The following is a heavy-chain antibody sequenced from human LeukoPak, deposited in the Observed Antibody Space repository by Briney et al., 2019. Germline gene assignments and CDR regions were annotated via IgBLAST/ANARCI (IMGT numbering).Heavy chain of an antibody. J-gene: IGHJ4*02. CDR1: GFTFSDYY. CDR2: ISSSGSTI. Sequence: SGGSLRLSCAASGFTFSDYYMSWIRQAPGKGLEWVSYISSSGSTIYYADSVKGRFTISRDNAKNSLYLQMNSLRAEDTAVYYCARESEDYYVSSGYSYYFDYWGQGTLVTVSS. CDR3: ARESEDYYVSSGYSYYFDY. V-gene: IGHV3-11*01. D-gene: IGHD3-22*01.